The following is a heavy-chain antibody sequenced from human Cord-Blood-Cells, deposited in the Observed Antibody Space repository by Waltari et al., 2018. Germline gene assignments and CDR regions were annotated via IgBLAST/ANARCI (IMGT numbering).Heavy chain of an antibody. J-gene: IGHJ5*01. Sequence: QVXXXQSGAXXXKPXXSVKVSXXXSGXXFTSYDINXXXQATGQGLECXXWMNHXSGNTGYAQKFQGRVTMTRNTSISTAYXXLSXXRSXDTAXYYCARXEYSSXWYDXXXQXTLVTISS. D-gene: IGHD6-13*01. V-gene: IGHV1-8*02. CDR2: MNHXSGNT. CDR3: ARXEYSSXWYDX. CDR1: GXXFTSYD.